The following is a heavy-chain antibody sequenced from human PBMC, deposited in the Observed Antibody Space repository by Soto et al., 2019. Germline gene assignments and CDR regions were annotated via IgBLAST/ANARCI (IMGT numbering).Heavy chain of an antibody. CDR1: GASLSDNY. CDR3: ARGRSFRLVGVPLDS. Sequence: SEALSLTCAVYGASLSDNYCNWLRQPPGKGLEWIGEINHSGNTNYNPSLRSRVTISIDTSKNQLSLNLRSVSAADTAVYYCARGRSFRLVGVPLDSWGQGTLVTVSS. CDR2: INHSGNT. V-gene: IGHV4-34*01. D-gene: IGHD3-16*02. J-gene: IGHJ4*02.